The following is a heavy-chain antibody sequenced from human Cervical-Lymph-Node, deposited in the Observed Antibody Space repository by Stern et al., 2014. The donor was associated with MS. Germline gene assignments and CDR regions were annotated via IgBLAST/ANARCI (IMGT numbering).Heavy chain of an antibody. CDR2: ISPMFGRA. CDR3: ARERDNSYAFDS. J-gene: IGHJ4*02. Sequence: QVQLVQSGAEMRKPGSSVRVSCKASGGIFSTSVISGLRQAPGQGLEWMGGISPMFGRANYAQRFQGSVTITADESTSTVYMGLTSLRSEDTAVYYCARERDNSYAFDSWGQGTLVTVSS. V-gene: IGHV1-69*01. CDR1: GGIFSTSV. D-gene: IGHD3-16*01.